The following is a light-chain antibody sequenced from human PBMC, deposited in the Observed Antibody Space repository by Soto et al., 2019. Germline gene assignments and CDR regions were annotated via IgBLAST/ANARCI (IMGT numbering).Light chain of an antibody. CDR3: QSYDSSLSGCV. CDR2: GNS. Sequence: QSALTQPPSVSGAPGQRVTISCTGSSSNIGAGYDVHWYQQLLGTAPKLLIYGNSNRPSGVPDRFSGSKSGTSASLAITGLQAEDEADYYCQSYDSSLSGCVFGTGTRSPS. V-gene: IGLV1-40*01. J-gene: IGLJ1*01. CDR1: SSNIGAGYD.